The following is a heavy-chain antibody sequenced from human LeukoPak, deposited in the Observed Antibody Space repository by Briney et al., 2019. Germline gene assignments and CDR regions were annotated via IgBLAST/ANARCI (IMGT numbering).Heavy chain of an antibody. CDR2: INTDGSST. V-gene: IGHV3-74*01. D-gene: IGHD6-13*01. CDR1: GFTFSSYW. CDR3: ARGAVIAALSDAFDI. J-gene: IGHJ3*02. Sequence: PGGSLRLSCAASGFTFSSYWMHWVRQAPGKGLVWVSRINTDGSSTSYADSVKGRFTISRDNAKNTLYLQMNSLRAEDTAVYYCARGAVIAALSDAFDIWGQGTMVTVSS.